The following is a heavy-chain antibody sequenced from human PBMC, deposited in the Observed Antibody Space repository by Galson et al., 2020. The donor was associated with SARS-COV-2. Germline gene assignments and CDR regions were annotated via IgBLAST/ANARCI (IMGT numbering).Heavy chain of an antibody. J-gene: IGHJ4*02. Sequence: SETLSLTCAVYGGSFSGYYWSWIRQPPGKGLEWNGEINHSGSTNYNPSLKSRVTISVDTSKNQFSLKLSSVTTADTAVYYCAREAGPFDYWGQGTLVTVSS. V-gene: IGHV4-34*01. CDR1: GGSFSGYY. CDR2: INHSGST. CDR3: AREAGPFDY. D-gene: IGHD6-13*01.